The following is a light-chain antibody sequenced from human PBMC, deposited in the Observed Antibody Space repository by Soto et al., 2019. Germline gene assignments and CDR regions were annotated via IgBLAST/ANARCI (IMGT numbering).Light chain of an antibody. CDR1: QSISSW. CDR3: QQYNTYSPLT. CDR2: KAS. Sequence: DIQMTQSPSTLSASVGDRVTITCRASQSISSWLAWYQQKPGKAPKLLIYKASILETGVPSRFSGSGSGTEFTLTISSLQPDDFATYYCQQYNTYSPLTFGGGTKVDIK. V-gene: IGKV1-5*03. J-gene: IGKJ4*01.